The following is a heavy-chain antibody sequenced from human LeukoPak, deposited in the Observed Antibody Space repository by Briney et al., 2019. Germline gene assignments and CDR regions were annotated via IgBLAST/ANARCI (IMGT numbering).Heavy chain of an antibody. CDR1: GFTFSSYA. Sequence: PSGGSLRLSCAASGFTFSSYAMSWVRQAPGKGLEWVSAISGSGGSTYYAGSVKGRFTISRDNSKNTLYLQMNSLRAEDTAVYYCAGYQLLYEFDYWGQGTLVTVSS. CDR2: ISGSGGST. J-gene: IGHJ4*02. CDR3: AGYQLLYEFDY. V-gene: IGHV3-23*01. D-gene: IGHD2-2*02.